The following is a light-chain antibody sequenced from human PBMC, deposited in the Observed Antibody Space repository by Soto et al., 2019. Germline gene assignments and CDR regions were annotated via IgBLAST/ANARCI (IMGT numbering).Light chain of an antibody. Sequence: EIVLTQSPGTLSLSPGERATLSCRASESVDSSYLAWYQQKPDQAPRLLMYAAGTRATGIPDRFSGSGSGTDFTLTISRLEPEDYAVYYCQQYGSSPRTFGQGTKLEIK. J-gene: IGKJ2*01. CDR1: ESVDSSY. CDR2: AAG. V-gene: IGKV3-20*01. CDR3: QQYGSSPRT.